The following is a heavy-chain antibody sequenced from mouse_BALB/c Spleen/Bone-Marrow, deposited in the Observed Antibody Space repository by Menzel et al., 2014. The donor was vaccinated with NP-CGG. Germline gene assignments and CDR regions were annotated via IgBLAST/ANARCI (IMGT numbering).Heavy chain of an antibody. CDR2: INPSNGGT. CDR1: GYTFTSYY. J-gene: IGHJ4*01. D-gene: IGHD2-13*01. Sequence: VQLQQSGAELVKPGASVKLSCKASGYTFTSYYMYWAKQRPGQGLEWIGEINPSNGGTNFNEKFKSKATRTVDKSSSTAYMQLSSLTSEDSAVYYCTRRLLYYAMDYWGQGTSVTVSS. CDR3: TRRLLYYAMDY. V-gene: IGHV1S81*02.